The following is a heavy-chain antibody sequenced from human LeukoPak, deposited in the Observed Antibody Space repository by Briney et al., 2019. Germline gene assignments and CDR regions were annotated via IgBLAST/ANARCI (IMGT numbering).Heavy chain of an antibody. CDR2: ISHDGINT. J-gene: IGHJ4*02. V-gene: IGHV3-30*03. D-gene: IGHD3-9*01. CDR3: ARDFDRYYFDY. CDR1: GFTFSNYA. Sequence: GGSLRLSCAASGFTFSNYAMHWVRQDSGRGLDWVAVISHDGINTYYADSVKGRFTISRDNSKNTLYLQVNSLRAEDTAMYYCARDFDRYYFDYWGQGTLVTVSS.